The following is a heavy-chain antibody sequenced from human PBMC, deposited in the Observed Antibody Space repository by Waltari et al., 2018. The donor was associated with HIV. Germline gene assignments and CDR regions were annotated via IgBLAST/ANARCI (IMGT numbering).Heavy chain of an antibody. J-gene: IGHJ5*01. D-gene: IGHD3-10*01. CDR3: AKAGVFLLRGVPPDS. V-gene: IGHV3-23*01. Sequence: QLLESGGGLVQPGGSLRLSCAASGFTFSSDAMTWFRQAPGKGLEWVSVISSRDTTTYYADSVKGRFTISRDNSKNTLYLQMNSMRAEDTAVYYCAKAGVFLLRGVPPDSWGQGTLVTVSS. CDR2: ISSRDTTT. CDR1: GFTFSSDA.